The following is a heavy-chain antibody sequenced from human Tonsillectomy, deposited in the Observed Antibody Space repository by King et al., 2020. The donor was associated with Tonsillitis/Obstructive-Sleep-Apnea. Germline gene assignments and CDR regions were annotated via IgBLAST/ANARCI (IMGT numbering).Heavy chain of an antibody. Sequence: VQLVESGGGVVRPGGSLRLSCAASGFTFDDYVMSWVRQAPGKGLEWVSGINWNGVSTGYADSVKGRLTISRDNAKNSLYLQMNSLRAEDTALYYCAILVAVAGTIDYWGQGTLVTVSS. J-gene: IGHJ4*02. CDR2: INWNGVST. D-gene: IGHD6-19*01. CDR1: GFTFDDYV. CDR3: AILVAVAGTIDY. V-gene: IGHV3-20*04.